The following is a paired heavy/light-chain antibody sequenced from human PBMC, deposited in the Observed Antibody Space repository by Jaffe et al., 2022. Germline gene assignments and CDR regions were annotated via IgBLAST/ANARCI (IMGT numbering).Light chain of an antibody. CDR1: QSVSSSY. V-gene: IGKV3-20*01. CDR2: GAS. J-gene: IGKJ2*01. Sequence: EIVLTQSPGTLSLSPGERATLSCRASQSVSSSYLAWYQQKPGQAPRLLIYGASTRATGIPDRFSGSGSGTDFTLTISRLEPEDFALYYCQQYGRAPDTFGQGTKLEIK. CDR3: QQYGRAPDT.
Heavy chain of an antibody. J-gene: IGHJ6*03. Sequence: EVQLLESGGGLVQPGGSLRLSCAASGFTFSNYAMSWVRQAPGKGLEGVSGITGSGGDTYYADSVKGRFTISRDNSKNTLYLQMNSLRGEDTALYYCAKRGSSGRDNNYYMDVWGKGTTVTVSS. V-gene: IGHV3-23*01. CDR1: GFTFSNYA. D-gene: IGHD3-22*01. CDR3: AKRGSSGRDNNYYMDV. CDR2: ITGSGGDT.